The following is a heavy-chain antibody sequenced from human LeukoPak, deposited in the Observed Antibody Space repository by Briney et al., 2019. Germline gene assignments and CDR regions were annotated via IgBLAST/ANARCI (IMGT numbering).Heavy chain of an antibody. J-gene: IGHJ4*02. D-gene: IGHD1/OR15-1a*01. CDR1: GFTFSTYG. CDR2: IWHDGSEK. V-gene: IGHV3-33*01. CDR3: ARSNNAFDY. Sequence: GRSLRLSCAASGFTFSTYGMNWVRQAPGKGLEWGAVIWHDGSEKYYADSVKDRFTISRDNSRNTLYLQMNSLRAEDTAVYFCARSNNAFDYWGQGSLVTVSS.